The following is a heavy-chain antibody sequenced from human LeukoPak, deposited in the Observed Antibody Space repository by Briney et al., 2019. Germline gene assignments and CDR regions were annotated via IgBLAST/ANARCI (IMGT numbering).Heavy chain of an antibody. D-gene: IGHD2-15*01. Sequence: SETLSLTCTVSGDSISSYYWSWIRQPPGKGLEWIGYIYYSGSTNYNPSLKSRVTISIDTSKNQFSLKLTSVTAADTAVYYCAKGEVAGGGLNYWGKGTLSPSPQ. V-gene: IGHV4-59*01. CDR1: GDSISSYY. CDR3: AKGEVAGGGLNY. CDR2: IYYSGST. J-gene: IGHJ4*02.